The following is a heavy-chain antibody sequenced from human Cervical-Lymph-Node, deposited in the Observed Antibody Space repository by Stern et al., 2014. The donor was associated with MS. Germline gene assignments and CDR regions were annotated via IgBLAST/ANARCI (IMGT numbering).Heavy chain of an antibody. CDR3: AAPGRIVPAADMHFDY. J-gene: IGHJ4*02. Sequence: QLGESGPEVKKPGTSVKVSCKASGFTFTSSAVQWVRQAPGQSLEWIGWIVVGSGNTNYAQKFQERVTITRDMSTSTAYMELSSLRSEDTAVYYCAAPGRIVPAADMHFDYWGQGTLVTVSS. D-gene: IGHD2-2*01. CDR2: IVVGSGNT. CDR1: GFTFTSSA. V-gene: IGHV1-58*01.